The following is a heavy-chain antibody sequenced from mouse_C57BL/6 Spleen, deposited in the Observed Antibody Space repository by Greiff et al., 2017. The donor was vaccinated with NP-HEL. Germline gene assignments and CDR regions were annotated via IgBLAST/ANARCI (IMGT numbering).Heavy chain of an antibody. V-gene: IGHV1-19*01. J-gene: IGHJ2*01. CDR2: INPYNGGT. D-gene: IGHD2-3*01. Sequence: EVQLQQSGPVLVKPGASVKMSCKASGYTFTDYYMNWVKQSHGKSLEWIGVINPYNGGTSYNQKFKGKATLTVDKSSSTAYMELNSLTSEDSAVYYCARWGLLRGDYWGQGTTLTVSS. CDR3: ARWGLLRGDY. CDR1: GYTFTDYY.